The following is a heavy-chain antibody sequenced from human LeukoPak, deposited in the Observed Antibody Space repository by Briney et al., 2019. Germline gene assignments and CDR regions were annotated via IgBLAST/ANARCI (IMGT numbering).Heavy chain of an antibody. CDR1: GFSFSGAA. Sequence: GGSLRLSCEASGFSFSGAAMHWVRQASGKGLEWLGRIRNKPNTYATAYAASVKGRFTISRDDSKNTAYLQMNSLKTEDTGVYYCTSGGYCTSTSCYGVYWGQGTLVTVSS. V-gene: IGHV3-73*01. CDR3: TSGGYCTSTSCYGVY. J-gene: IGHJ4*02. D-gene: IGHD2-2*01. CDR2: IRNKPNTYAT.